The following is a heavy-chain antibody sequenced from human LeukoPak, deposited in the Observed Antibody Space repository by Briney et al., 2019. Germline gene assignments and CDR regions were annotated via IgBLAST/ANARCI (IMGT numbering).Heavy chain of an antibody. J-gene: IGHJ4*02. D-gene: IGHD3-22*01. CDR3: AKHSSGYYDY. CDR1: GFTFSSYA. V-gene: IGHV3-23*01. CDR2: ISGSGGST. Sequence: GGSLRLSCAASGFTFSSYAMSWVRQAPXXXLEWVSAISGSGGSTYYADSVKGRFTISRDNSKNTLYLQMNSLRAEDTAVYYCAKHSSGYYDYWGQGTLVTVSS.